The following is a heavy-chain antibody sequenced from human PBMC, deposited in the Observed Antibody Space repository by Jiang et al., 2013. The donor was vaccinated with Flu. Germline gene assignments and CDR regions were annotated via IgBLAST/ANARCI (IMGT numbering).Heavy chain of an antibody. D-gene: IGHD1-26*01. V-gene: IGHV3-33*01. Sequence: YGDSVEGPTSTFSRDNSKNTLYLEMNGLRVEDTAVYYCARDVWYSGSSGDHWGQGTLVTVSS. J-gene: IGHJ5*02. CDR3: ARDVWYSGSSGDH.